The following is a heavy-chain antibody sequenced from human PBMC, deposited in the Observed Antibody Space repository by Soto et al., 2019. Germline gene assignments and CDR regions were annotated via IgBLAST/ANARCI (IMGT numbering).Heavy chain of an antibody. CDR3: ARGTAMVRGVYFDY. D-gene: IGHD3-10*01. J-gene: IGHJ4*02. CDR2: INHSGST. CDR1: GGSFSGYY. Sequence: QVQLQQWGAGLLKPSETLSLTCAVYGGSFSGYYWSWIRQPPGKGLEWIGEINHSGSTNYNPSLKSRVTISVDTSKNQFYLKLSSVTAADTAVYYCARGTAMVRGVYFDYWGQGTLVTVSS. V-gene: IGHV4-34*01.